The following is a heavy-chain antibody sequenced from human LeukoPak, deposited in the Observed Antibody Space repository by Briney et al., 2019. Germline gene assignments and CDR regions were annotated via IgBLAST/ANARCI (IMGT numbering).Heavy chain of an antibody. V-gene: IGHV3-21*01. Sequence: PGGSLRLSCAASGFTFSSYSMNWVRQAPGKGLEWVSSISSSSSYIYYADSVKGRFTISRDNAKNSLYLQMNSLRAEDTAVYYCARDHTVTTFASSYFDYWGQGTLVTVSS. CDR2: ISSSSSYI. D-gene: IGHD4-17*01. CDR1: GFTFSSYS. CDR3: ARDHTVTTFASSYFDY. J-gene: IGHJ4*02.